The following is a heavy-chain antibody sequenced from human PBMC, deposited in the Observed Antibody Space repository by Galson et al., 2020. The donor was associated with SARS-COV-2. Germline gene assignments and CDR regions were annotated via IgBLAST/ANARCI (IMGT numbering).Heavy chain of an antibody. Sequence: GGSLRLSCAASGFTFSSYGMHWVRQAPGKGLEWVAVIWYDGSNRYYADSVKGRFTISRDNSKITLYLQMNSLRAEDTAVYYCARDLFRGFGAYSSGYYPPYYYYGMDVWGQGTTVTVSS. V-gene: IGHV3-33*01. CDR2: IWYDGSNR. CDR1: GFTFSSYG. J-gene: IGHJ6*02. D-gene: IGHD3-22*01. CDR3: ARDLFRGFGAYSSGYYPPYYYYGMDV.